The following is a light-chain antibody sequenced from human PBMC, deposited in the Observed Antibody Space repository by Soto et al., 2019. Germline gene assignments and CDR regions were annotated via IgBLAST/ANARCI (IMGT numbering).Light chain of an antibody. CDR3: QQYASSPYS. V-gene: IGKV3-20*01. J-gene: IGKJ2*01. CDR1: QSISSSY. CDR2: GAS. Sequence: EIVLTQSPGTLSLSPGERVTLSCRASQSISSSYFAWYQQKPGQSPRLVIYGASSRATGIPDRFTGIESGTDFTLTISRLEPEDFAVYYCQQYASSPYSFGQGTKLQIK.